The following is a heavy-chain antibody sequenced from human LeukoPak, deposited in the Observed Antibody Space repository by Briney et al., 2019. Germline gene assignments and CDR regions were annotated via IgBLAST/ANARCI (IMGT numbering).Heavy chain of an antibody. J-gene: IGHJ3*02. V-gene: IGHV4-39*07. CDR3: ARVPILHTAFDI. CDR2: RYTSGNT. CDR1: GGSISSRNYY. D-gene: IGHD3-3*01. Sequence: PSETLSLTCSVSGGSISSRNYYWGWIRQPPGKGLEWIGSRYTSGNTYYNPSLKSRVTISVDTSKNQFSLKVTSVTAADTAVYYCARVPILHTAFDIWGQGTMVTVSS.